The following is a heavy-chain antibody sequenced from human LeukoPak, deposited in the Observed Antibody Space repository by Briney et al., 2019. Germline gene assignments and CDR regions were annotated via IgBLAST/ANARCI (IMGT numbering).Heavy chain of an antibody. CDR1: GFTFSSYW. J-gene: IGHJ4*02. D-gene: IGHD3-22*01. Sequence: GGSLRLSCAASGFTFSSYWMSWVRQAPGKGLEWVANIKQDGSEKYYVDSVKGRFTISRDNAKNSLYLQMNSLRAEDTAVYYCARVISGAPWDSSGYVDYWGQGTLATVSS. CDR2: IKQDGSEK. V-gene: IGHV3-7*01. CDR3: ARVISGAPWDSSGYVDY.